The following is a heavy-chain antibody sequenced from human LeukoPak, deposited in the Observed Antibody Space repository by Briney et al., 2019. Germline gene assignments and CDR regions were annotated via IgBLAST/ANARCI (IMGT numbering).Heavy chain of an antibody. Sequence: PGGSLRLSCAASGFRFSSYAMSWVRQAPGKVLEWVSSTSSSSSYIYYADSVKGRFTISRDNAKNSLYLQMNSLRAEDTAVYYCASTHLGYCSGGSCEVDYWGQGTLVTVSS. D-gene: IGHD2-15*01. J-gene: IGHJ4*02. CDR2: TSSSSSYI. CDR3: ASTHLGYCSGGSCEVDY. V-gene: IGHV3-21*01. CDR1: GFRFSSYA.